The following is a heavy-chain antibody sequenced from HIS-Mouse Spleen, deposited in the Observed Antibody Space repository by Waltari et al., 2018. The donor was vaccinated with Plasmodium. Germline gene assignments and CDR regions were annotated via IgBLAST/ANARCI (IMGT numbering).Heavy chain of an antibody. J-gene: IGHJ4*02. CDR1: GFTFNSYA. D-gene: IGHD2-15*01. V-gene: IGHV3-30-3*01. CDR3: ARDRRLAFDY. Sequence: QVQLVESGGGVVQPGRSLSRSCAASGFTFNSYAMHWVRQDPGKGLEWVAVISYDGSNKYYADSVKGRFTISRDNSKNTLYLQMNSLRAEDTAVYYCARDRRLAFDYWGQGTLVTVSS. CDR2: ISYDGSNK.